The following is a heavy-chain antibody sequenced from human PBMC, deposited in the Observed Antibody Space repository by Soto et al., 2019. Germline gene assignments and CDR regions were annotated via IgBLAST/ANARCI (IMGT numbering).Heavy chain of an antibody. CDR1: GFTFNTYS. CDR2: IWYDGTRK. CDR3: ARAGGTTVTGLWHFDS. D-gene: IGHD4-17*01. Sequence: QVQLEESGGGVVQPGRSLRLSCEASGFTFNTYSMHWVRQPPGKGLEWLAAIWYDGTRKYYADAVKGRFIISRDNPKKTLYLEMNSLRAEDTAVYYCARAGGTTVTGLWHFDSWGQGTLVTVSS. V-gene: IGHV3-33*01. J-gene: IGHJ4*02.